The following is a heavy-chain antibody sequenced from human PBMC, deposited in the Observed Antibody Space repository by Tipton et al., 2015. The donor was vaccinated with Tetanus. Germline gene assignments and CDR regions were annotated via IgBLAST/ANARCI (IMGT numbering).Heavy chain of an antibody. CDR1: GASIISSSYF. V-gene: IGHV4-30-4*08. J-gene: IGHJ6*02. D-gene: IGHD3-16*01. CDR3: ARDHGITWGGMGYYYGMDV. CDR2: IYYSGST. Sequence: TLSLTCTVSGASIISSSYFWGWIRQPPGKGLESIGYIYYSGSTYYNPSLKSRVTISVDTSKNQFSLRLSSVTAADTAVYYCARDHGITWGGMGYYYGMDVWGQGTTVTVSS.